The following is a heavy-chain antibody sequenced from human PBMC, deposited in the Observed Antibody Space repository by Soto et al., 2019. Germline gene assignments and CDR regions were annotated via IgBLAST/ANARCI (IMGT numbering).Heavy chain of an antibody. Sequence: QVQLQQWGAGLLKPSETLSLTCAVYGGSFSAYYWSWIRQAPGKGLEWLGDINHSGSTNYNPYLKSRVTMSVDTSKNQVSLKRRSVTAADTARYYCARGRPSSGWSRVLIDYWGQGTLVTVSS. CDR3: ARGRPSSGWSRVLIDY. J-gene: IGHJ4*02. V-gene: IGHV4-34*01. CDR2: INHSGST. CDR1: GGSFSAYY. D-gene: IGHD6-19*01.